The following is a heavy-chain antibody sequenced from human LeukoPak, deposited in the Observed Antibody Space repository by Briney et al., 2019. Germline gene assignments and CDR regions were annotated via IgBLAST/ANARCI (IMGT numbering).Heavy chain of an antibody. V-gene: IGHV4-39*01. CDR1: GGSIGSGRYY. Sequence: SETLSLTYTVSGGSIGSGRYYWAWIGQPPGKGLEWIGSIYNSWSTSYNPSLKIRVAMSVDTSKNQFSLRLSSVTAADTAVYYCARNITSLIPAGYFDYWGQGTLVAVSS. D-gene: IGHD2-2*01. CDR2: IYNSWST. CDR3: ARNITSLIPAGYFDY. J-gene: IGHJ4*02.